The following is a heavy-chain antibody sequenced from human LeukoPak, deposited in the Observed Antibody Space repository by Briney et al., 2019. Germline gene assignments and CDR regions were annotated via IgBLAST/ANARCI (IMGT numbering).Heavy chain of an antibody. D-gene: IGHD5-12*01. Sequence: PGGSLRLSCAASGFTFSSYGMYWVRQAPGKGLEWVALIWYDGSNKYYADSVKGRFTIFRDNSKNTLYLQMNSLRAEDTAVYYCARDSSSDYDYYYYDMDVWGQGTTVTVSS. J-gene: IGHJ6*02. CDR2: IWYDGSNK. CDR3: ARDSSSDYDYYYYDMDV. CDR1: GFTFSSYG. V-gene: IGHV3-33*01.